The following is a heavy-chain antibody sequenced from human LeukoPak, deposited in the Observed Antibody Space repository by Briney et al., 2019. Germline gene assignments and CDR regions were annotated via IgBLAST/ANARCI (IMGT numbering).Heavy chain of an antibody. Sequence: ASVKVSCKASGYTFTKYYIHWVRQAPGQGLEWMGLINPGGDNTNYVQNFQGRVTMTRDTSTSTVYMELSSLRSEDTAIYYCARIRDGYNDAYDIWGQGTVVTVPS. J-gene: IGHJ3*02. CDR1: GYTFTKYY. D-gene: IGHD5-24*01. CDR2: INPGGDNT. CDR3: ARIRDGYNDAYDI. V-gene: IGHV1-46*01.